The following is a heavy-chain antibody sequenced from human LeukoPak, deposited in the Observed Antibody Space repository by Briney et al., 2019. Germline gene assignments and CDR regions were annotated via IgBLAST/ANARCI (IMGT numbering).Heavy chain of an antibody. Sequence: GGSLRLSCAASGFTFSSYAMTWVRQAPGKGLEWVSVIYSGGSTYYADSVKGRFTISRDNSKNTLYLQTNSLRAEDTAVYYCARASGGPWGYWGQGTLVTVSS. J-gene: IGHJ4*02. CDR3: ARASGGPWGY. D-gene: IGHD4-23*01. V-gene: IGHV3-53*01. CDR1: GFTFSSYA. CDR2: IYSGGST.